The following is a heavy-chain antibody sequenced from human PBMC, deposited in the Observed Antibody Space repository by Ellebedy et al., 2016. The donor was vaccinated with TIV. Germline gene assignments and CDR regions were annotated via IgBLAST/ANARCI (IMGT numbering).Heavy chain of an antibody. D-gene: IGHD2/OR15-2a*01. CDR2: IYPGDSDT. CDR3: ARPNMGYYYMDA. Sequence: KVSCKGSGYSFPTYWIGWVRQMPGKGLEWMGIIYPGDSDTRYSPSFEGQVTISADKSLSTVFLHWSSLKASDTAIYYCARPNMGYYYMDAWGTGTTVSVSS. V-gene: IGHV5-51*01. CDR1: GYSFPTYW. J-gene: IGHJ6*03.